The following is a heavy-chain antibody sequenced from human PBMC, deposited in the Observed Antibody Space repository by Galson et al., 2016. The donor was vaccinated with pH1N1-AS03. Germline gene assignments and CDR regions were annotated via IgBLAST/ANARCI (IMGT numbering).Heavy chain of an antibody. CDR3: VRDDATSYDAFDM. D-gene: IGHD2-2*01. Sequence: SLRLSCAASGFTFSDYWMSWVRQAPGKGLEWVADIKQDGGEKYYVDSVKGRFTISRDNAKNSLHLQMNSLTADDTAVYYCVRDDATSYDAFDMWGQGTMITGSS. CDR2: IKQDGGEK. V-gene: IGHV3-7*01. J-gene: IGHJ3*02. CDR1: GFTFSDYW.